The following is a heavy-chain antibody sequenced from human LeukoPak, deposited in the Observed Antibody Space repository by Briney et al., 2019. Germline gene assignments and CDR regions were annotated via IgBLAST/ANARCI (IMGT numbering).Heavy chain of an antibody. CDR2: IYPSGST. CDR1: GASISNYY. J-gene: IGHJ4*02. CDR3: ARRVNYGDYFDY. V-gene: IGHV4-4*07. D-gene: IGHD1-7*01. Sequence: SETLSLTCTVSGASISNYYWSWIRQPAGKGLEWIGRIYPSGSTNYNPSLKSRVTMSVGTSKNQFSLKLRSLTAADTAVYYCARRVNYGDYFDYWGQGTLVTVSS.